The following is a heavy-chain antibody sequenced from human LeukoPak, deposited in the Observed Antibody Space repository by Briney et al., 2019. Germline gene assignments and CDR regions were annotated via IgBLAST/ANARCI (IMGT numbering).Heavy chain of an antibody. Sequence: EASVKVSCKASGYTFTSYDINWVRQATGQGLEWMGWMNPNSGNTGYAQKFQGRVTMTRNTSISTAYMELSSLRSEDTAVYYCARAYYDILTGYVYWGQGTLVTVSS. D-gene: IGHD3-9*01. V-gene: IGHV1-8*01. CDR3: ARAYYDILTGYVY. CDR2: MNPNSGNT. J-gene: IGHJ4*02. CDR1: GYTFTSYD.